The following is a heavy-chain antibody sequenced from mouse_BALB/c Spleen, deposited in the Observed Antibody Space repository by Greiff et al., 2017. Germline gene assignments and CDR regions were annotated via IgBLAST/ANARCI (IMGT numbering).Heavy chain of an antibody. D-gene: IGHD2-1*01. CDR1: GYTFTSYY. CDR2: INPSNGGT. CDR3: TRGDYGNYYYAMDY. Sequence: VQLHQSGAELVKPGASVKLSCKASGYTFTSYYMYWVKQRPGQGLEWIGEINPSNGGTNFNEKFKSKATLTVDKSSSTAYMQLSSLTSEDSAVYYCTRGDYGNYYYAMDYWGQGTSVTVSS. J-gene: IGHJ4*01. V-gene: IGHV1S81*02.